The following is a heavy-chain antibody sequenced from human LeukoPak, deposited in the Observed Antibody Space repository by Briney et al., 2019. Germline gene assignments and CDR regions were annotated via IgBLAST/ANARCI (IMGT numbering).Heavy chain of an antibody. CDR2: IYYSGST. D-gene: IGHD6-19*01. V-gene: IGHV4-59*01. J-gene: IGHJ4*02. CDR1: GGSISSYY. Sequence: SETLSLTCTVSGGSISSYYWSWIRQPPGKGLEWIGDIYYSGSTNYNPSLKSRVTISVDTSKNQFSLKLSSVTAADTAVYYCARGRIAVAGTRNYFDYWGQGTLVTVSS. CDR3: ARGRIAVAGTRNYFDY.